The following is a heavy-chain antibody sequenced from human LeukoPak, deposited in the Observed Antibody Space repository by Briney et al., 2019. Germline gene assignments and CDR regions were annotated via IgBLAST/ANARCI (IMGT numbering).Heavy chain of an antibody. CDR2: IKQDGSEK. CDR3: TREGILAGVDY. V-gene: IGHV3-7*01. J-gene: IGHJ4*02. CDR1: GFTFTSFW. Sequence: GGSLRLSCAASGFTFTSFWMSWVRLAPWKGLEWVANIKQDGSEKNYVDSVKGRFTISRDNAKNSMSLQMNSLRAEDTAVYYCTREGILAGVDYWGQGTLVTVSS. D-gene: IGHD6-13*01.